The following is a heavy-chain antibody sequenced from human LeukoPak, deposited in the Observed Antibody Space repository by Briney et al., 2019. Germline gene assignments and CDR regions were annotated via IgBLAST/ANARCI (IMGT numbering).Heavy chain of an antibody. D-gene: IGHD1-26*01. V-gene: IGHV1-18*01. CDR3: ARGIVGATFDY. CDR2: TSAYNGHT. CDR1: GYTFNSYA. Sequence: ASVKVSCKTSGYTFNSYAITWVRQAPGQGLEWMGWTSAYNGHTGYAQKLQGRVTMTTDTSTNTAYMELLSLRSDDTAVYYCARGIVGATFDYWGQGTLVTVSS. J-gene: IGHJ4*02.